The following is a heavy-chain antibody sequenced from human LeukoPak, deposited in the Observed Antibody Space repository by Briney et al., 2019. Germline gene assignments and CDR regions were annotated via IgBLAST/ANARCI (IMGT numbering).Heavy chain of an antibody. CDR3: ATAGGVDTASYYMDV. CDR1: GFTFSSYG. Sequence: GGSLRLSCAASGFTFSSYGMHWVRQAPGKGLEWVAFIRYDGSNKYYADSVKGRFTISRDNSKNTLYLQMNSLRSEDTAVYYCATAGGVDTASYYMDVWGKGTTVTVSS. D-gene: IGHD5-18*01. CDR2: IRYDGSNK. V-gene: IGHV3-30*02. J-gene: IGHJ6*03.